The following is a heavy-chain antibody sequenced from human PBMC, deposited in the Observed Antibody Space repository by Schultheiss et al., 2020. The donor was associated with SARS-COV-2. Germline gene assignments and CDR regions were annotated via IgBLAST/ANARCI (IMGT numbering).Heavy chain of an antibody. J-gene: IGHJ6*02. CDR1: GFTFSTYE. CDR3: ARASFTPSAYFDWSRGGMDV. D-gene: IGHD3-9*01. V-gene: IGHV3-48*03. CDR2: ISTRNSYT. Sequence: GGSLRLSCTASGFTFSTYEMNWVRQAPGKGLEWVSYISTRNSYTNYADSVKGRFTISRDNAKNSLYLQMNSLRAEDTAVYYCARASFTPSAYFDWSRGGMDVWGQGTTVTVSS.